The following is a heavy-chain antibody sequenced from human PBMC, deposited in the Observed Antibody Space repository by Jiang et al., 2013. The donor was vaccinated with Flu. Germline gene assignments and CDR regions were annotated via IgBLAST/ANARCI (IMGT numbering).Heavy chain of an antibody. V-gene: IGHV4-39*01. CDR3: ARQRLNRGVNY. CDR1: GGSISSSSYY. D-gene: IGHD3-10*01. CDR2: IYYSGST. J-gene: IGHJ4*02. Sequence: LLKPSETLSLTCTVSGGSISSSSYYWGWIRQPPGKGLEWIGSIYYSGSTYYNPSLKSRVTISVDTSKNQFSLKLSSVTAADTAVYYCARQRLNRGVNYWGQGTLVTVSS.